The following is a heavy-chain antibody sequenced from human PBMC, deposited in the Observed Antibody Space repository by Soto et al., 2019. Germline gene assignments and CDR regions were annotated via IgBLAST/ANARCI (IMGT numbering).Heavy chain of an antibody. D-gene: IGHD3-3*01. J-gene: IGHJ4*02. Sequence: QVQLVESGGGVVQPGRSLRLSCAASGFTFSSYGMHWVRQAPGKGLEWVAVISYDGSNKYYADSVKGRFTISRDNSKNTLYLKMNSLRAEDTAVYYCAKDAAYYDFWSGGGKYYFDYWGQGTLVTVSS. CDR3: AKDAAYYDFWSGGGKYYFDY. V-gene: IGHV3-30*18. CDR2: ISYDGSNK. CDR1: GFTFSSYG.